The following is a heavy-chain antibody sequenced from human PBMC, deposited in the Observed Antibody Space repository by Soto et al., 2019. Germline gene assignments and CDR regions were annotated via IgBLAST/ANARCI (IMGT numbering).Heavy chain of an antibody. CDR1: GGSISSYY. D-gene: IGHD3-16*01. Sequence: QVQLQESGPXLVXPSETLSLTCTVSGGSISSYYWSWIRQPPGKGLEWIGYIYYSGSTNYNPSLKSRVTISVDTSKNQFSLKLSSVTAADTAVYYCARRYGGNFDYWGQGTLVTVSS. J-gene: IGHJ4*02. V-gene: IGHV4-59*01. CDR3: ARRYGGNFDY. CDR2: IYYSGST.